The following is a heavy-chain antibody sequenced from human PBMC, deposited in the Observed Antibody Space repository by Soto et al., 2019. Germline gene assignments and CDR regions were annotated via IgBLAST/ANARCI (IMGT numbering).Heavy chain of an antibody. CDR2: IYYSGST. CDR3: ARGAKWCGELWY. Sequence: QVQLQESGPGLVKPSQTLSLTCTVSGGSISSGDYYWSWIRQPPGKGLEWIGYIYYSGSTYYNPSIKSRVTIPVDTSKNQFSLKLSSVTAADTAVYYCARGAKWCGELWYWGQGTLVTVSS. V-gene: IGHV4-30-4*01. J-gene: IGHJ4*02. D-gene: IGHD3-10*01. CDR1: GGSISSGDYY.